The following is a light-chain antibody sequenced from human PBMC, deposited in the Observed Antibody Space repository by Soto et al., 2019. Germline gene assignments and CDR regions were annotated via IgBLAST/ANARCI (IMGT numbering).Light chain of an antibody. CDR1: RSRLHSNGYNY. J-gene: IGKJ5*01. CDR2: LGS. CDR3: QQAYSFPIT. Sequence: DIVMTQSRLSLPGTPGEPASISCRCIRSRLHSNGYNYLDWYLQKPGQSPQLLIYLGSSRASGVPDRFSGSGSGTDFTLTINSLQPEDFATYYCQQAYSFPITFGQGTRLEIK. V-gene: IGKV2-28*01.